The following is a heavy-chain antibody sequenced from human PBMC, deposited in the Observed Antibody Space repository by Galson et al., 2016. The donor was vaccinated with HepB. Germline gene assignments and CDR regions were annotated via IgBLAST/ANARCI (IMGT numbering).Heavy chain of an antibody. CDR1: GFTFSTYG. CDR2: IWNDGNTK. CDR3: ARSNYYYYYMDA. V-gene: IGHV3-33*01. Sequence: SLRLSCAASGFTFSTYGIHWVRQAPGKGLEWVAVIWNDGNTKYYADSVKGRFTISRDNSKSTLYLQMNSLRAEDTAIYYCARSNYYYYYMDAWGKGTTVTVSS. J-gene: IGHJ6*03.